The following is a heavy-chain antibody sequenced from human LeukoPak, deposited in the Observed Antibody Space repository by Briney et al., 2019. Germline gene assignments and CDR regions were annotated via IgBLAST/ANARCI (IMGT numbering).Heavy chain of an antibody. CDR3: AIDFGYAY. J-gene: IGHJ4*02. CDR2: ISYDGSNK. Sequence: QTGGSLRLSCAASGFTFSSYGVHWVRQAPGKGLEWVAVISYDGSNKYYADSVKGRFTISRDNSKNTLYLQMNSLRAEDTAVYYCAIDFGYAYWGQGTLVTVSS. CDR1: GFTFSSYG. V-gene: IGHV3-30*03. D-gene: IGHD5-12*01.